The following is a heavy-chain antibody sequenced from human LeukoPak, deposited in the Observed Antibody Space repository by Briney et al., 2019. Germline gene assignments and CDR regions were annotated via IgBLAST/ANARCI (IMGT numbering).Heavy chain of an antibody. J-gene: IGHJ6*03. CDR2: IIPIFGTA. V-gene: IGHV1-69*05. D-gene: IGHD6-13*01. CDR3: ARTHEGIAAAGTWYENHYYMDV. CDR1: GGTFSSYA. Sequence: GASVKVSCKASGGTFSSYAISWVRQAPGQGLEWMGGIIPIFGTANYAQKFQGRVTITTDESTSTAYMELSSLRSEDTAVYYCARTHEGIAAAGTWYENHYYMDVWGKGTTVTVSS.